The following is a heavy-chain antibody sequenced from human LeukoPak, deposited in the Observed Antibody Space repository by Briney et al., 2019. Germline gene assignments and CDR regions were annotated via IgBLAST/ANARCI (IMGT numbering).Heavy chain of an antibody. V-gene: IGHV1-69*13. CDR1: GYTFTSYD. J-gene: IGHJ5*02. CDR2: ILPIFGTA. D-gene: IGHD3-9*01. CDR3: ARAEDQGRYFDWLPGFDP. Sequence: SVTVSCKASGYTFTSYDINWVRQAPGQGLEWMGGILPIFGTAIYAQHFQGRLTITADESTNSAYMELNRLRSDDTAVYYCARAEDQGRYFDWLPGFDPWGQGTLVTVSS.